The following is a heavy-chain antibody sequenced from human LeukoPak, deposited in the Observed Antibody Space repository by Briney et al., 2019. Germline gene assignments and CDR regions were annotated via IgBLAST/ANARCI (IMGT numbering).Heavy chain of an antibody. Sequence: SETLSLTCAVYGGSFSGYYWSWIRQPPGKGLEWIGEINHSGSTNYNPSLKSRVTISVDTSKNQFSLKLSSVTAADTAVYYCARWGRRDGYTFDYWGQGTLVTVSS. CDR2: INHSGST. J-gene: IGHJ4*02. D-gene: IGHD5-24*01. CDR3: ARWGRRDGYTFDY. V-gene: IGHV4-34*01. CDR1: GGSFSGYY.